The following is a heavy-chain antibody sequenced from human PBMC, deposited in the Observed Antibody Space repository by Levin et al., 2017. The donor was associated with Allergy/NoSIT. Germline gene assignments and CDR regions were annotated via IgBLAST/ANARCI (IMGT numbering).Heavy chain of an antibody. D-gene: IGHD6-13*01. V-gene: IGHV3-23*01. CDR2: ISGSGGST. CDR1: GFTFSSYA. J-gene: IGHJ4*02. Sequence: GESLKISCAASGFTFSSYAMSWVRQAPGKGLEWVSAISGSGGSTYYADSVKGRFTISRDNSKNTLYLQMNSLRAEDTALYYCAKDQEGIVAAGNNLDYWGQGTLVTVSS. CDR3: AKDQEGIVAAGNNLDY.